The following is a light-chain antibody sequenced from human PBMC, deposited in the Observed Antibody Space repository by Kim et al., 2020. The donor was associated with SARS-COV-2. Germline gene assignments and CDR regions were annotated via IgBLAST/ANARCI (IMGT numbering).Light chain of an antibody. V-gene: IGLV2-8*01. CDR2: NVD. J-gene: IGLJ1*01. Sequence: QSALTQPPSASGSPGQSVTISCTGTSSDIGYSNYVSWYQQYPGKAPTLIIFNVDKRPSGVPDRFSGSKSGDTASLTISGLQAEDEADYYCSSYTTSPSYVFGTGTQLTVL. CDR3: SSYTTSPSYV. CDR1: SSDIGYSNY.